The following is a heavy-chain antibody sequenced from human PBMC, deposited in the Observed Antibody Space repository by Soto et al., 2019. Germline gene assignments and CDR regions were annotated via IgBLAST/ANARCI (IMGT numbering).Heavy chain of an antibody. CDR1: GFTFSSYW. D-gene: IGHD1-1*01. CDR3: ARGEWNPSYYYMDV. J-gene: IGHJ6*03. V-gene: IGHV3-7*01. CDR2: IKQDGSEK. Sequence: GGSLRLSCAASGFTFSSYWMSWVRQAPGKGLEWVANIKQDGSEKYYVDSVKGRFTISRDNAKNSLYLQMNSLRAEDTAVYYCARGEWNPSYYYMDVWGKGTTVTVSS.